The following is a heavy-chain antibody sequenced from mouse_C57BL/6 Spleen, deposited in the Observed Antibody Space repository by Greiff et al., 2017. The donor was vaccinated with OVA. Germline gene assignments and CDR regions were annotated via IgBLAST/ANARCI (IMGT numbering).Heavy chain of an antibody. J-gene: IGHJ2*01. D-gene: IGHD1-1*01. CDR2: IDPENGDT. CDR1: GFNIKDDY. Sequence: VQLKESGAELVRPGASVKLSCTASGFNIKDDYMHWVKQRPEQGLEWIGWIDPENGDTEYASKFQGKATITADSSSNTAYLQLSSLTSEDTAVYYCFITTVVATDYWGQGTTLTVSS. CDR3: FITTVVATDY. V-gene: IGHV14-4*01.